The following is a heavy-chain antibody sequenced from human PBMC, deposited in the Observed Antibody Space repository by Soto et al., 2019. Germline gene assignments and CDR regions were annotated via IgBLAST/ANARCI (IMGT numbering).Heavy chain of an antibody. CDR1: GYTFTDYD. CDR2: MNPNSGRT. Sequence: QVQLVQSGAEVRKPGASVKVSCKTSGYTFTDYDINWVRQAPGQGLEWVGRMNPNSGRTDYEQKLEGRVTVTRDISISTAYMELSSLGYDDTAVYFCSTWGRNGWYAGFFWGQGTLVTVSS. V-gene: IGHV1-8*02. D-gene: IGHD6-19*01. CDR3: STWGRNGWYAGFF. J-gene: IGHJ4*02.